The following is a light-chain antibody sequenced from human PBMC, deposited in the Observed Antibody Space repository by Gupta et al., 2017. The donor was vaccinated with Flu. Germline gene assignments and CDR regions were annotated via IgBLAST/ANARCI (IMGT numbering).Light chain of an antibody. CDR3: IRSTRWPWT. J-gene: IGKJ1*01. Sequence: DAVMTQSPLSLPVTLRQPASISCRSSESLVYSDGDSYVSWFHQRPGQSPRRLIYKASNRDSGVPDRISGSGSGTAFTLTILRPEAEDVGVYYCIRSTRWPWTFGQGTKVEI. CDR2: KAS. V-gene: IGKV2-30*01. CDR1: ESLVYSDGDSY.